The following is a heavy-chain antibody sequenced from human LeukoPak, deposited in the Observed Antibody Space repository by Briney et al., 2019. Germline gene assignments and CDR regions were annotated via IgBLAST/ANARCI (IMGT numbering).Heavy chain of an antibody. CDR3: LLTYRGGDCYRVWDY. Sequence: GSLRLSCAASGFTFNNYAMSWVRQAPGKGLQWVSAISATGIRTYYADSVKGRFTISRDNSKNTLYLQMNSPRAEDTAVYYCLLTYRGGDCYRVWDYWGQGTLVTVSS. D-gene: IGHD2-21*02. CDR1: GFTFNNYA. CDR2: ISATGIRT. V-gene: IGHV3-23*01. J-gene: IGHJ4*02.